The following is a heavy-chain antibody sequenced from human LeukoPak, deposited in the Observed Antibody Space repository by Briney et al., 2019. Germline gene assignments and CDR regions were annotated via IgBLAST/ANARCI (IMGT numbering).Heavy chain of an antibody. CDR2: IYPGDSDT. CDR1: GYSFTSYW. CDR3: ARLEKTQMATIKGLGFDY. D-gene: IGHD5-24*01. V-gene: IGHV5-51*01. Sequence: RGESLKISCKGSGYSFTSYWIGWVRQMPGKGLEWMGIIYPGDSDTRYSPSFQGQVTISADKSISTAYLQWSSLKASDTAMYYCARLEKTQMATIKGLGFDYWGQGTLVTVSS. J-gene: IGHJ4*02.